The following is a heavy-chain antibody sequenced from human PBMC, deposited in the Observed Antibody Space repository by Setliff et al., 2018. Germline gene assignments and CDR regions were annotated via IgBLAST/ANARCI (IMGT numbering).Heavy chain of an antibody. CDR1: GYTFTSYG. CDR3: ARGRPTANPYYYYYMDV. D-gene: IGHD4-4*01. CDR2: INPNSGGT. J-gene: IGHJ6*03. V-gene: IGHV1-2*02. Sequence: ASVKVSCKASGYTFTSYGFSWVRQAPGQGLEWMGWINPNSGGTNPAQRFQGRVTMTRDTSITTAYMELSSLRSDDTAVYYCARGRPTANPYYYYYMDVWGQGTTVTVSS.